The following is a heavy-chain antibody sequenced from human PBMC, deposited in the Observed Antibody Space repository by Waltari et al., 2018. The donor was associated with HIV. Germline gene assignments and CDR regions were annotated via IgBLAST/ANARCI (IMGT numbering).Heavy chain of an antibody. CDR1: GFNVKMYD. CDR3: AKDGAPGRDAVFDI. CDR2: IRYEGGRE. D-gene: IGHD1-26*01. J-gene: IGHJ3*01. Sequence: QVHVVESGGGVVQPGGSLRLSCIASGFNVKMYDIHWVRQAPGRGLGWVAGIRYEGGREDYGDSVKGRFIVSRDNSKNAIFLEMTTLRQEDTAIYRCAKDGAPGRDAVFDIWGQGTMVTVSS. V-gene: IGHV3-30*02.